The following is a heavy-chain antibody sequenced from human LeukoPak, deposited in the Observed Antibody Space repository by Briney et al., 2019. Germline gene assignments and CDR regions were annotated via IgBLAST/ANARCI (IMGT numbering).Heavy chain of an antibody. CDR3: ARAGSGYYFDY. CDR1: GFTFSSYS. Sequence: GGSLRLSCAASGFTFSSYSMNWVRQAPGKGLEWVSYISSSSSTIYYADSVEGRFTISRDNAKNSLYLQMNSLRAEDTAVYYCARAGSGYYFDYWGQGTLVTVSS. V-gene: IGHV3-48*04. CDR2: ISSSSSTI. J-gene: IGHJ4*02. D-gene: IGHD5-12*01.